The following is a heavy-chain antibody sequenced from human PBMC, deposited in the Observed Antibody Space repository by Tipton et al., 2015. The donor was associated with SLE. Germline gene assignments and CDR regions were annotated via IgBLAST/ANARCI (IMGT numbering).Heavy chain of an antibody. CDR2: INYSGST. V-gene: IGHV4-39*07. CDR3: ARGVAYYYDSGAFDI. Sequence: TLSLTCIVSGGSISSSSYYWGWIRQPPGKGLEWIGEINYSGSTNYNPSLKSRVTISIGTSKNQLSLKLSSVTAADTAVYYCARGVAYYYDSGAFDIWGQGTMVTVSS. CDR1: GGSISSSSYY. J-gene: IGHJ3*02. D-gene: IGHD3-22*01.